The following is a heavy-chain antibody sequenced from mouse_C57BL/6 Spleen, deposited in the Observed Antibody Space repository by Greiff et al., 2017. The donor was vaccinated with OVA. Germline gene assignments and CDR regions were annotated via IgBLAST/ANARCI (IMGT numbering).Heavy chain of an antibody. CDR2: IYPGSGST. V-gene: IGHV1-55*01. CDR3: ARIRYYDYRDAMDY. Sequence: VQLQQPGAELVKPGASVKMSCKASGYTFTSYWITWVKQRPGQGLEWIGDIYPGSGSTNYNEKFKSKATLTVDTSSSTAYMQLSSLTSEDSAVYYCARIRYYDYRDAMDYWGQGTSVTVSS. CDR1: GYTFTSYW. J-gene: IGHJ4*01. D-gene: IGHD2-4*01.